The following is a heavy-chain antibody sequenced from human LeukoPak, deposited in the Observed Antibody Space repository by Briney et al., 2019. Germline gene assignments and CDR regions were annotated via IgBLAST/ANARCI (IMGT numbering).Heavy chain of an antibody. Sequence: SETLSLTCIVSGGSMNSYYWSWIRQPPGKGLEWIGYVSYSGNTNYNTSLRSRVTMSVDTSKSQFSLKLISVTAADTAMYYCARGVVAATLFWFDPWGQGTLVTVSS. CDR1: GGSMNSYY. CDR2: VSYSGNT. CDR3: ARGVVAATLFWFDP. J-gene: IGHJ5*02. V-gene: IGHV4-59*01. D-gene: IGHD6-19*01.